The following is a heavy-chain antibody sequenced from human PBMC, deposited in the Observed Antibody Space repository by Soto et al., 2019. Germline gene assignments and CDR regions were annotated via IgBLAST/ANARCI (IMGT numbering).Heavy chain of an antibody. J-gene: IGHJ4*02. CDR2: MNQDGSER. CDR1: GFTFSNYW. V-gene: IGHV3-7*01. CDR3: KRDRSGTMLF. D-gene: IGHD1-7*01. Sequence: EVQLVESGGGLVQPGGSLRLSCTASGFTFSNYWMSWVRQAPGEGLEWVANMNQDGSERYYVDSVKGRFTISRDNAKNSLYLQVSSLRAEDTAIYYCKRDRSGTMLFWGQGTLVTVSS.